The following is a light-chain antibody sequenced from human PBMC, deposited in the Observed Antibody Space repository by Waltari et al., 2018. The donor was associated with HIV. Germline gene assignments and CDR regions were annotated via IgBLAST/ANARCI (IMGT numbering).Light chain of an antibody. CDR2: GAS. CDR3: QQYHNWPIT. Sequence: IHITHSPLTLSGSPGVRSTLSCWASQSIRTKLAWYEQKPGQTPRLLIYGASTRATGTPARFSGSGSGTEFTLTISSLQSEDLAFYYCQQYHNWPITFGGGTKVEIK. CDR1: QSIRTK. J-gene: IGKJ4*01. V-gene: IGKV3D-15*01.